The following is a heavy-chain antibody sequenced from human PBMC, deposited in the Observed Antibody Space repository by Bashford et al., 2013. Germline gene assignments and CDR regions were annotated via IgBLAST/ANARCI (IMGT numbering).Heavy chain of an antibody. Sequence: ASVKVSCKASGYTFTDYYIYWVRQAPGQGLEWMGIINPSGGSATYAQKFQGRVTMTGDTSTSTVYMELSSLKSEDTAVYYCARSLYNWNYVSYWGQGTLVTVSS. CDR1: GYTFTDYY. J-gene: IGHJ4*02. V-gene: IGHV1-46*01. D-gene: IGHD1-7*01. CDR3: ARSLYNWNYVSY. CDR2: INPSGGSA.